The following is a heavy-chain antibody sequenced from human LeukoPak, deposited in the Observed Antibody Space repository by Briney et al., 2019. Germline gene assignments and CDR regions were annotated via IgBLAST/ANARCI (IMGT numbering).Heavy chain of an antibody. CDR1: GFTFRTSG. J-gene: IGHJ6*03. Sequence: PGGSLRLSCAASGFTFRTSGMNWVRQAPGKGLEWVSYISSSGTTISYAQSVKGRFTISRGNAKNSLYLQMNSLRAEDTAVYYCARVQLSYYYMDVWGKGTTVTISS. CDR3: ARVQLSYYYMDV. D-gene: IGHD1-1*01. V-gene: IGHV3-48*04. CDR2: ISSSGTTI.